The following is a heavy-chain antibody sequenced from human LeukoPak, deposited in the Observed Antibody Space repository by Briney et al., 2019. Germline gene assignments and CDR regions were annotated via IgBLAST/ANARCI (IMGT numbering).Heavy chain of an antibody. Sequence: SETLSLTCTGSGGSISSYYWSWIRQPPGKGLYWIGYIYSSGSTNYNPSLKSRVTISVDTSKNQFSLKLSSVTAADTAVYYCARQYCSSTRCYQYFDYWGQGTLVTVSS. CDR3: ARQYCSSTRCYQYFDY. CDR1: GGSISSYY. J-gene: IGHJ4*02. CDR2: IYSSGST. D-gene: IGHD2-2*01. V-gene: IGHV4-4*09.